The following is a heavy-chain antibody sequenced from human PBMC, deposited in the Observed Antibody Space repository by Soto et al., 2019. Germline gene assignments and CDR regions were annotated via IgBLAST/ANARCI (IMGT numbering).Heavy chain of an antibody. Sequence: QVQLQESGPGLVKPSQTLSLTCIVSGDSISSGGYYWSWIRQHPGKGLEWIGYMYYSGSTYYNPSLRSRVTISLDTSKHPFPLKLSSVTAADTAVYYCARTKAGIFDYWGQGTLVTVSS. CDR2: MYYSGST. CDR3: ARTKAGIFDY. D-gene: IGHD3-10*01. J-gene: IGHJ4*02. CDR1: GDSISSGGYY. V-gene: IGHV4-31*03.